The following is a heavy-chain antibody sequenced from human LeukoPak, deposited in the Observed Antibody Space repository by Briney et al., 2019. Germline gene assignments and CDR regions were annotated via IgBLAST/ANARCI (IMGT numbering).Heavy chain of an antibody. J-gene: IGHJ3*02. CDR3: AKDSGNYLIRNAFDI. D-gene: IGHD3-10*01. Sequence: GGSLRLSCAASGFTFSSYSMNWVRQAPGKGLEWVSFIRSSDSYIYYADSVEGRFTVSRDNAKNSLYVQMNSLRAEDTAVYYCAKDSGNYLIRNAFDIWGQGTMVTVSS. CDR2: IRSSDSYI. CDR1: GFTFSSYS. V-gene: IGHV3-21*04.